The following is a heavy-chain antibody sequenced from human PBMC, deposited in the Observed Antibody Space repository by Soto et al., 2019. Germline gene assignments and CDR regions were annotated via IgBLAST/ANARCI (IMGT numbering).Heavy chain of an antibody. V-gene: IGHV3-48*03. CDR3: ARGYDILTGYYRGTPTYSYSGMDV. J-gene: IGHJ6*02. CDR1: GFTFSSYE. D-gene: IGHD3-9*01. Sequence: GGSLRLSCAASGFTFSSYEMNWVRQAPGKGLEWVSYISSSGSTIYYADSVKGRFTISRDNAKNSLYLQMNSLRAEDTAVYYCARGYDILTGYYRGTPTYSYSGMDVWGQGTTVTVSS. CDR2: ISSSGSTI.